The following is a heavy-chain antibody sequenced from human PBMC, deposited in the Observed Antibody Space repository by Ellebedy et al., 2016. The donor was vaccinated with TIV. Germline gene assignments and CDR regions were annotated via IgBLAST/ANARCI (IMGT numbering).Heavy chain of an antibody. Sequence: GESLKISCAASGFTSSSYSMNWVRQAPGKGLEWVSYISSSGTNIYYADSVKGRFTISRDNAKNSLYLQMNSLRAEDTAVYYCARGAERGYTYGSVYWGQGTLVTVSS. CDR2: ISSSGTNI. D-gene: IGHD5-18*01. J-gene: IGHJ4*02. V-gene: IGHV3-48*04. CDR3: ARGAERGYTYGSVY. CDR1: GFTSSSYS.